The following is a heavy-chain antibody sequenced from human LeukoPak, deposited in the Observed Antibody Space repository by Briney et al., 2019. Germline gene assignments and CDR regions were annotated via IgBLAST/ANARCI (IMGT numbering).Heavy chain of an antibody. V-gene: IGHV3-7*03. CDR2: IKKDGSEK. CDR3: ARDGGYVNFDY. CDR1: GFTFSSYW. D-gene: IGHD5-12*01. Sequence: GRSLRLSRAASGFTFSSYWTSWVRQAPGKGLEWVANIKKDGSEKSYVDSVKGRFTISRDNAKNSLYLQMNSLRAEDTAVYYCARDGGYVNFDYWGQGTLVTVSS. J-gene: IGHJ4*02.